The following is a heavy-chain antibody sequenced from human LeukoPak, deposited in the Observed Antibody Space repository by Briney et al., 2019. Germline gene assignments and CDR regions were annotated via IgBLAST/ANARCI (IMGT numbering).Heavy chain of an antibody. CDR2: ISGGSGNI. CDR3: AKGSDYYGSVTSKKTD. CDR1: GFTFSNYA. J-gene: IGHJ4*02. Sequence: GGSLRLSCSVSGFTFSNYAMDWVRQAPGKGLEWVSLISGGSGNIYYVDSVKGRFTISRDNSKNTLYVQMTSLRAEDTAIYYCAKGSDYYGSVTSKKTDWGQGTLVTVSS. D-gene: IGHD3-10*01. V-gene: IGHV3-23*01.